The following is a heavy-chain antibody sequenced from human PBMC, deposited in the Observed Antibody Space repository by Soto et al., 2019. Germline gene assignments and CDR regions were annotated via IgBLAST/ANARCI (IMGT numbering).Heavy chain of an antibody. V-gene: IGHV1-18*01. D-gene: IGHD1-26*01. Sequence: VRQAPGQGLEWMGWISAYNGNTNYAQKLQGRVTMTTDTSTSTAYMELRSLRSDDTAVYYCSLSFIVGATTIDYWGQGTLVTVSS. CDR3: SLSFIVGATTIDY. CDR2: ISAYNGNT. J-gene: IGHJ4*02.